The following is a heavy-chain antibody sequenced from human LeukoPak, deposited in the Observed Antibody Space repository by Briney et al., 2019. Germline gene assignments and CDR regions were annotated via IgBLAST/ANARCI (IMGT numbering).Heavy chain of an antibody. Sequence: GASVKVSCKASGCTFTAYYMHWVRQAPGQGLEWMGWINPNSGGTNSAQKFQGRVTMTRDTSISTAYMELSRLRSDDTAVYYCARENRGGTSISSHIYYFDYWGQGTLVTVSS. V-gene: IGHV1-2*02. CDR3: ARENRGGTSISSHIYYFDY. D-gene: IGHD1-14*01. CDR2: INPNSGGT. J-gene: IGHJ4*02. CDR1: GCTFTAYY.